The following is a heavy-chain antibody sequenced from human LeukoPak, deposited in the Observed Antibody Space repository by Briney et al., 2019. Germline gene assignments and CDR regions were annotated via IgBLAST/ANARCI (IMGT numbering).Heavy chain of an antibody. Sequence: SETLSLTCTVSGGSINSSSYYWGWIRQPPGKGLEWIGSIYYSGSTYYNPSLKSRVTISVDTSKNQFSLQLSSVTAADTAVYYCARQPLIGAYYYGSGTKAWFDPWGQGTLVTVSS. V-gene: IGHV4-39*01. J-gene: IGHJ5*02. CDR2: IYYSGST. D-gene: IGHD3-10*01. CDR1: GGSINSSSYY. CDR3: ARQPLIGAYYYGSGTKAWFDP.